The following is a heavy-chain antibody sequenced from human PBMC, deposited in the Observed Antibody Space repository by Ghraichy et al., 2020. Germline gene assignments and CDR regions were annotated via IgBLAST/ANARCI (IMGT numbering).Heavy chain of an antibody. D-gene: IGHD3-3*01. CDR1: GFSLPTSGVG. Sequence: SGPTLVKPTQTLTLTCTFSGFSLPTSGVGVGWIRQPPGEALEWLALIYWNDDKRYSPSLQSGLTVTEDTSRNRVVLTMTNVDPMDTATYYCADASRGYDSSTGDYVRGFDYWGLGIPVTVSS. J-gene: IGHJ4*02. CDR2: IYWNDDK. V-gene: IGHV2-5*01. CDR3: ADASRGYDSSTGDYVRGFDY.